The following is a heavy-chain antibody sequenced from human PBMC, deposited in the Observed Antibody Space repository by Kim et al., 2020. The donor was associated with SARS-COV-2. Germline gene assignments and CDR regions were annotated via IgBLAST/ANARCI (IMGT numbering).Heavy chain of an antibody. D-gene: IGHD3-10*01. Sequence: SETLSLTCTVSGDSISNNGYYWSWVRQRPGKGLECIGYIFHSGSTYYSPSLKSQVTMSVDRSRNQFSLNLKSVTAADTALYYCASLNSWSLPSSYYFGY. CDR2: IFHSGST. J-gene: IGHJ4*01. V-gene: IGHV4-31*01. CDR1: GDSISNNGYY. CDR3: ASLNSWSLPSSYYFGY.